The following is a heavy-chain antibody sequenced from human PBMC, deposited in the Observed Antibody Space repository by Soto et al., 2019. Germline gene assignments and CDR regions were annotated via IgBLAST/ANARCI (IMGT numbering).Heavy chain of an antibody. CDR2: IYYSGST. CDR3: AVQRPGPFAY. D-gene: IGHD6-6*01. V-gene: IGHV4-59*12. Sequence: TSETLSLTCTVSGGSISNYYWSWIRQPPGKGLEWIGYIYYSGSTNYNPSLKSRVTISVDTSKKQFSLKLSSVTAADTAVYYCAVQRPGPFAYWGQGTLVTVSS. CDR1: GGSISNYY. J-gene: IGHJ4*02.